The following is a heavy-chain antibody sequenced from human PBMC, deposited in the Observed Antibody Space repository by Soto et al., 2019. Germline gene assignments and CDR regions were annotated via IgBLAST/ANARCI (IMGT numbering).Heavy chain of an antibody. V-gene: IGHV1-2*02. D-gene: IGHD5-18*01. J-gene: IGHJ4*02. CDR2: MNIDTGGT. CDR1: GYTFTGYY. CDR3: ARDGNFAFRGYSFAFDL. Sequence: ASVKVSCKASGYTFTGYYVHWVRQAPGQGLEWMGWMNIDTGGTTYAQKFQGRVTMTRDTSISTAYMEVSSVKSDDTAMYYCARDGNFAFRGYSFAFDLWGQGTLVTVSS.